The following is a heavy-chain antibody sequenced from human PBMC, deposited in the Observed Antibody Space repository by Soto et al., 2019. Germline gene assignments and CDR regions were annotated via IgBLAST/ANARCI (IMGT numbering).Heavy chain of an antibody. J-gene: IGHJ4*02. CDR1: GFTFSSYG. D-gene: IGHD3-22*01. V-gene: IGHV3-33*01. Sequence: GGSLRLSCAASGFTFSSYGMHWVRQAPGKGLEWVAVIWYDGSNKYYADSVKGRFTISRDNSKNTLYLQMNSLRAEDTAVYYCARDPYYYDSSGYTYWGQGTLVTVSS. CDR3: ARDPYYYDSSGYTY. CDR2: IWYDGSNK.